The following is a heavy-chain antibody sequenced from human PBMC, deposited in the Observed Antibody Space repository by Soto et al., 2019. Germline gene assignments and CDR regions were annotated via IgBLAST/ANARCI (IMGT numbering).Heavy chain of an antibody. CDR3: ARGRVTGDYYYYYMDV. CDR1: GGSFSGYY. CDR2: INHSGST. Sequence: GSLRLSCAVYGGSFSGYYWSWIRQPPGKGLEWIGEINHSGSTNYNPSLKSRVTISVDTSKNQFSLKLSSVTAADTAVYYCARGRVTGDYYYYYMDVWGKGTTVTVSS. J-gene: IGHJ6*03. D-gene: IGHD7-27*01. V-gene: IGHV4-34*01.